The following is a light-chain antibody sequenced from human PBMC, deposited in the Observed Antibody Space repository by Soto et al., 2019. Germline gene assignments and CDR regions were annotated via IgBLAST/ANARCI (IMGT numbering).Light chain of an antibody. Sequence: EIVLTQSPATLSLSPGERATLSCRASQSVSSYLAWYQQKPGQAHRLLIYDAYNRATGIQARFSGSGSGTDFTLTISSLEPEDFAVYYCKQRSNWSITFGQGTRLEI. CDR3: KQRSNWSIT. CDR2: DAY. V-gene: IGKV3-11*01. J-gene: IGKJ5*01. CDR1: QSVSSY.